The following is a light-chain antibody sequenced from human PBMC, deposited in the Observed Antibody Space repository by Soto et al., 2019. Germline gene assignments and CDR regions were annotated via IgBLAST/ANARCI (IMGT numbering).Light chain of an antibody. CDR2: DAS. V-gene: IGKV3-11*01. J-gene: IGKJ4*01. CDR3: QQRSKWTPLT. CDR1: QSVSSY. Sequence: EIVLTQSPATLSLSPGERATLSCRASQSVSSYLAWYQQKPGQAPRLLIYDASNRATGIPARFSGSGSGTDFTLTISSLEPEDFAVYYCQQRSKWTPLTFGGGTKVEIK.